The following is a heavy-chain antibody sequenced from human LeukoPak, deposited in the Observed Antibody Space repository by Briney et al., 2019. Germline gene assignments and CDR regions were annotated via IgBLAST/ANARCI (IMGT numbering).Heavy chain of an antibody. CDR1: GYSFTSYW. CDR3: ARLVPSGSLWFGELFPIVSDY. V-gene: IGHV5-51*01. J-gene: IGHJ4*02. D-gene: IGHD3-10*01. Sequence: GESLKISCKGSGYSFTSYWIGWVRQMPGKGLEWMGIIYPGDSDTRYSPSFQGQVTISADKSIGTAYLQWSSLKASDTAMYYCARLVPSGSLWFGELFPIVSDYWGQGTLVTVSS. CDR2: IYPGDSDT.